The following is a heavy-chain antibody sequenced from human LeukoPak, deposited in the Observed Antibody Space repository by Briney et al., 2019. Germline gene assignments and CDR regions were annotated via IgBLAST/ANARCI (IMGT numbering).Heavy chain of an antibody. D-gene: IGHD2-15*01. CDR1: GFTFNSYG. J-gene: IGHJ5*02. CDR3: ARGADGVSSNSRGWFDP. V-gene: IGHV3-21*01. CDR2: ISSSSSYI. Sequence: GGSLRLSCAASGFTFNSYGMTWVRQAQGKGLEWVSSISSSSSYIYYADSVKGRFTISRDNAKNSLYLQMNSLRAEDTAVYYCARGADGVSSNSRGWFDPWGQGTLVTVSS.